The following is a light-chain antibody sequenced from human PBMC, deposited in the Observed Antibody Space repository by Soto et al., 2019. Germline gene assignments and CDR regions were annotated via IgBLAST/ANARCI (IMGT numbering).Light chain of an antibody. CDR2: EGN. CDR1: SSDVGSYNL. Sequence: QSVLTQPASVSGSPGQSITISCTGSSSDVGSYNLVSWYQQYPGKAPKLMIFEGNKRPSGVSNRFSASKSGNTASLTISGLQAEDEADYYCWSYAGRMTCEVFGGGTKLTVL. V-gene: IGLV2-23*01. J-gene: IGLJ2*01. CDR3: WSYAGRMTCEV.